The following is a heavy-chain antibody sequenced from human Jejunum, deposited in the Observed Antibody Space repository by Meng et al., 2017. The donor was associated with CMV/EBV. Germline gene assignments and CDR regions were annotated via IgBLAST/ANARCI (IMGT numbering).Heavy chain of an antibody. CDR1: GYTFGGNY. J-gene: IGHJ4*02. Sequence: QVHLVQSGAEVKKPGASVKVSCKASGYTFGGNYIHWVRQAPGQGLEYMGWIKPNTGSIKYVEKFQGRLTITKDSSKSQVVLTMTNMGPVDTATYYCAHRPSGYGGDFWFHWGQGTLVTVSS. D-gene: IGHD2-21*01. V-gene: IGHV1-2*02. CDR2: IKPNTGSI. CDR3: AHRPSGYGGDFWFH.